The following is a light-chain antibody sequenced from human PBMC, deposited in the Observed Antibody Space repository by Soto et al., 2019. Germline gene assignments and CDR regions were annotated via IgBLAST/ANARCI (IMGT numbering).Light chain of an antibody. Sequence: EIVLTQSPGTLSLSPGERATLSCRASQSVSSRYLAWYQQTPGQAPRLLIYGASSRATGIPDRFSGSGSGTDFTLTSSRLEPEDFAVYYCHQYGSSPPYTFGQGTKLEIK. V-gene: IGKV3-20*01. CDR1: QSVSSRY. CDR3: HQYGSSPPYT. CDR2: GAS. J-gene: IGKJ2*01.